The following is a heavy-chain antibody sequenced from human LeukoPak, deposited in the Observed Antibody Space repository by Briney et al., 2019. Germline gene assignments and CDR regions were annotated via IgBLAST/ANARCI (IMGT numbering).Heavy chain of an antibody. D-gene: IGHD3-16*01. CDR1: GYTFTSYD. V-gene: IGHV1-8*01. J-gene: IGHJ4*02. CDR3: ARGRSTYDYVWGSYDY. Sequence: ASVKVSCKASGYTFTSYDINWVRQATGQGLEWMGWMNPNSGNTGYAQKFQGRVTMTRNTSISTAYMELSSLRSEDTAVYYCARGRSTYDYVWGSYDYWGQGTLVTVSS. CDR2: MNPNSGNT.